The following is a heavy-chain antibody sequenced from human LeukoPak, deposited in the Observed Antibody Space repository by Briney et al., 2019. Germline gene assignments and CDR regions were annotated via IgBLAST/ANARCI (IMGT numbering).Heavy chain of an antibody. D-gene: IGHD1-7*01. V-gene: IGHV3-30-3*01. J-gene: IGHJ4*02. CDR1: GFTFSSYV. Sequence: GGSLRLSCAASGFTFSSYVMHWVRQAPGKGLEWVAVISYDGSNKYYADSVKGRITISRDNSKNTLYLQMNSLRVEDTAVYYCARPRWGSVRNYYFDYWGQGTLVTVSS. CDR3: ARPRWGSVRNYYFDY. CDR2: ISYDGSNK.